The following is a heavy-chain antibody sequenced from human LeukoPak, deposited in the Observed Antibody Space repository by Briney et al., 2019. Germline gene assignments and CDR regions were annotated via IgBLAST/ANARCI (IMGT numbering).Heavy chain of an antibody. D-gene: IGHD2-15*01. CDR1: GFTFSSYA. V-gene: IGHV3-30-3*01. CDR3: ARDGARYCSGGSCYRYFQH. CDR2: ISYDGSNK. J-gene: IGHJ1*01. Sequence: GGSRRLSCAASGFTFSSYAMHWVRQAPGKGLEWVAVISYDGSNKYYADSVKGRFTISRDNSKNTLYLQMNSLRAEDTAVYYCARDGARYCSGGSCYRYFQHWGQGTLVTVSS.